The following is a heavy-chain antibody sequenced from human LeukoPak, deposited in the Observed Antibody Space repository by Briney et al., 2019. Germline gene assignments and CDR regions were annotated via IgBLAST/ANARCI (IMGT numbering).Heavy chain of an antibody. D-gene: IGHD2-2*01. J-gene: IGHJ4*02. CDR3: AKDPAGGVVPAATDY. Sequence: GGSLRLSCAASGFTFSSYGMXWVRQAPXXXXXXXXVISYDGSNKYYADSVKGRFTISRDNSKNTLYLQMNSLRAEDTAVYYCAKDPAGGVVPAATDYWGQGTLVTVSS. CDR1: GFTFSSYG. CDR2: ISYDGSNK. V-gene: IGHV3-30*18.